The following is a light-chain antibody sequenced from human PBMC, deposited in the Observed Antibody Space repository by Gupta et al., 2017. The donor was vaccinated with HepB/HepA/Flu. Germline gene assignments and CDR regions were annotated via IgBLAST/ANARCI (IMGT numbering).Light chain of an antibody. V-gene: IGLV2-18*02. CDR3: SSYTSSSTLVV. CDR2: EVS. CDR1: SSDVGSYNR. J-gene: IGLJ2*01. Sequence: QSALTQPPSVSGSPGQSVTISCTGPSSDVGSYNRVSWYQQPPGTAPKLMIYEVSNRPSGVPDRFSGSKSGNTASLTISGLQAEDEADYYCSSYTSSSTLVVFGGGTKLTVL.